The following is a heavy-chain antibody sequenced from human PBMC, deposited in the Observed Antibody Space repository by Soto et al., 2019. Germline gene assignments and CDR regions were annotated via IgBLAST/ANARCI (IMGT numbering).Heavy chain of an antibody. J-gene: IGHJ5*01. D-gene: IGHD3-9*01. CDR2: IIGGDGDK. CDR1: GFTFRTFT. Sequence: EVQLLEHGGQLVQPGESLRLSCAASGFTFRTFTMNWVRQAPGKGLEWVSGIIGGDGDKFYSDSVKGRFTISRDNSKDILFLQLSSLTVDDTAVYYCAKDRDPDGIWTFDSWAHGTLVTVSS. V-gene: IGHV3-23*01. CDR3: AKDRDPDGIWTFDS.